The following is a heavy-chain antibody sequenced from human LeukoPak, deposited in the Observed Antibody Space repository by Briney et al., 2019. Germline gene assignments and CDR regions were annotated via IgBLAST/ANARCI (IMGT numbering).Heavy chain of an antibody. V-gene: IGHV3-30*18. Sequence: GGSLRLSCAASGFTFSSFAIHWVRQAPGKGLEWVAVISYDGSNKYYADSVKGRFTISRDNSKNTLFLQMNSLRVEDTALYYCAKDLGGPGSSPFGYWGQGTLVTVSS. CDR3: AKDLGGPGSSPFGY. CDR2: ISYDGSNK. CDR1: GFTFSSFA. D-gene: IGHD3-10*01. J-gene: IGHJ4*02.